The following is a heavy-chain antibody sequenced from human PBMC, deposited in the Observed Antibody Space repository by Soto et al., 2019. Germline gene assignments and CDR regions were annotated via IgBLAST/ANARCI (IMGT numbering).Heavy chain of an antibody. CDR1: GFTFSSYA. D-gene: IGHD6-13*01. Sequence: EVQLLESGGGLVQPGGSLRLSCAASGFTFSSYAMSWVRQAPGKGLEWVSAISGSGGSTYYADSVKGRFTISRDNSKNTLYLQMNSLRAEDTALYYCRHFFIAAAGAYYFDYWGQGTLVTVSS. V-gene: IGHV3-23*01. J-gene: IGHJ4*02. CDR3: RHFFIAAAGAYYFDY. CDR2: ISGSGGST.